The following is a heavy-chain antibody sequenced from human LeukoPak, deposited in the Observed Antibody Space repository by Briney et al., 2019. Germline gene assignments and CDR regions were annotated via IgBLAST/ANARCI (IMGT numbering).Heavy chain of an antibody. Sequence: GGSLRLSCAASGFAFSAYWMHWVRQAPGKGLEWVSRINEDATTITYADSVKGRFIISRDNAKNTMSLQMNSLRAEDTAVYYCVRDLSFSPDSWGQGTLVSVSS. V-gene: IGHV3-74*01. CDR2: INEDATTI. CDR1: GFAFSAYW. J-gene: IGHJ4*02. CDR3: VRDLSFSPDS.